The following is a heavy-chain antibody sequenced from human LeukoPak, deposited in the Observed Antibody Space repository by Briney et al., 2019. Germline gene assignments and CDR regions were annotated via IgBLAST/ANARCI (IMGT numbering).Heavy chain of an antibody. CDR3: ARVEAVAGPDY. V-gene: IGHV3-48*01. D-gene: IGHD6-19*01. J-gene: IGHJ4*02. Sequence: GGSLRLSYAACGFTFSSYSMNWVRQAPGKGLEWVSYISSSSSTIYYADSVKGRFTISRDNAKNSLYLQMNSLRAEDTAVYYCARVEAVAGPDYWGQGTLVTVSS. CDR2: ISSSSSTI. CDR1: GFTFSSYS.